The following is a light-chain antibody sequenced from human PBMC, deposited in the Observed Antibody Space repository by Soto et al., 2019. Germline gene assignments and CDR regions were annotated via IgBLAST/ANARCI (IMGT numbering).Light chain of an antibody. CDR1: SSDIGSYNY. V-gene: IGLV2-14*03. J-gene: IGLJ2*01. CDR2: DVS. CDR3: TSYTNSDTLVV. Sequence: QSVLTQPASVSGSPGQSITISCSGTSSDIGSYNYVSWYQQHPGKAPKLMLYDVSYRPSGVSPRFSGSKSDNTAFLTISGLQAEDEADYYCTSYTNSDTLVVFGGGTKVTVL.